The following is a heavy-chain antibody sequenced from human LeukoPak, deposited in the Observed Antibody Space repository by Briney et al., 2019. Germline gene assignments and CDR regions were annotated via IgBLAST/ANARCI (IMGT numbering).Heavy chain of an antibody. CDR2: IYSGGNT. V-gene: IGHV3-23*03. CDR1: GFTLSSYA. CDR3: AKEVPGPIWLPFFDY. J-gene: IGHJ4*02. Sequence: GGSLRLSCAASGFTLSSYAMSWVRQAPGKGLEWVSFIYSGGNTYYADSVKGRFTISRDNSKNTLYLQMNSLRAEDTAVYYCAKEVPGPIWLPFFDYWGQGTLVTVSS. D-gene: IGHD5-24*01.